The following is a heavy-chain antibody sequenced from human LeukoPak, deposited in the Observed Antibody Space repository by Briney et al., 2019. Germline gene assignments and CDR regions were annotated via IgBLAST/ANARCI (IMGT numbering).Heavy chain of an antibody. CDR1: GGSISSSSYL. D-gene: IGHD2-15*01. CDR2: IYYSGTT. V-gene: IGHV4-39*07. J-gene: IGHJ3*02. CDR3: ARDQVVGPSDAFDI. Sequence: PSETLSLTCTVSGGSISSSSYLWGWIRQPPGKGLEWIGTIYYSGTTYYNPSLKSRVTISVDTSRNQFSLKLSSVTAADTAVYYCARDQVVGPSDAFDIWGQGTMVTVSS.